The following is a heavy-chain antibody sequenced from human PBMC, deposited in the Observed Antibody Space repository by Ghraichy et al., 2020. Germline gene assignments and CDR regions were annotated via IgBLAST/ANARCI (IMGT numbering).Heavy chain of an antibody. CDR2: LYYSGST. J-gene: IGHJ6*03. V-gene: IGHV4-39*07. D-gene: IGHD4-11*01. Sequence: SETLSLTCSVSGGSISTDSYYWGWIRQPPRKGLEWVASLYYSGSTYYNPSLKSRVTISMDTSKNQFSLKVNSMTAADTAVYYCARHAYTNLYYYYYMDVWGKGTTVTVSS. CDR3: ARHAYTNLYYYYYMDV. CDR1: GGSISTDSYY.